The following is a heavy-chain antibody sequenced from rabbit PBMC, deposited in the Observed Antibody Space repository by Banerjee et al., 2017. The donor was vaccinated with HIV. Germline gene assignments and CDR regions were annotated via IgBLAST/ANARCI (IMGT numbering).Heavy chain of an antibody. CDR1: GFSFSSSYY. V-gene: IGHV1S40*01. D-gene: IGHD3-3*01. CDR3: ARGLVAGVLDL. J-gene: IGHJ3*01. CDR2: VYNGDGST. Sequence: QSLEESGGDLVKPGASLTLTCTASGFSFSSSYYMCWVRQAPGKGLEWIGCVYNGDGSTDYASWAKGRFTISRTSSTTVTLQMTSLTPADTATYFCARGLVAGVLDLRGQGTLVTVS.